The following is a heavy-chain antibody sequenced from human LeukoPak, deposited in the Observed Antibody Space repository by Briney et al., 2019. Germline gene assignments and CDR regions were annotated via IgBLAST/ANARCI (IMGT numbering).Heavy chain of an antibody. D-gene: IGHD3-9*01. V-gene: IGHV3-23*01. CDR1: GFTFSSYA. J-gene: IGHJ4*02. CDR2: ISAGGGGT. Sequence: GGSLRLSCVASGFTFSSYAMSWVRQAPGKGLEWVSGISAGGGGTYYVDSVKGRFTISRDNSKNTLYLQMNSLRVEDTAVYYCAKTSKNSNTWLGYWGQGTLVTVSS. CDR3: AKTSKNSNTWLGY.